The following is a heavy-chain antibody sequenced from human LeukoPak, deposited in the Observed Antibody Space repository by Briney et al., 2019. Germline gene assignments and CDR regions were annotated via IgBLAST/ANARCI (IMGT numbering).Heavy chain of an antibody. CDR1: GFTFSSNP. Sequence: GGSLRLSCAASGFTFSSNPMNWVRKAPGKGLEWVSYISSGSTTIYYADSVKGRFTISRDNAKSSLYLQMNSLRAEDTAVYYCARAQTNWGQGTLVTVSS. CDR2: ISSGSTTI. V-gene: IGHV3-48*01. J-gene: IGHJ4*02. CDR3: ARAQTN. D-gene: IGHD4-11*01.